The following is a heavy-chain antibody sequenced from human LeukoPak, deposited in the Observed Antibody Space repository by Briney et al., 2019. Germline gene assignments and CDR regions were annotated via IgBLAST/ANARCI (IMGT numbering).Heavy chain of an antibody. J-gene: IGHJ4*02. Sequence: SVKVSCKASGGTFSSYAISWVRQAPGQGLEWMGRIIPILGIANYAQKFQGRVTITADKSTSTAYMELSSLRSEDTAMYYCARASRDGYNYNYWGQGTLVTVSS. CDR2: IIPILGIA. CDR3: ARASRDGYNYNY. D-gene: IGHD5-24*01. CDR1: GGTFSSYA. V-gene: IGHV1-69*04.